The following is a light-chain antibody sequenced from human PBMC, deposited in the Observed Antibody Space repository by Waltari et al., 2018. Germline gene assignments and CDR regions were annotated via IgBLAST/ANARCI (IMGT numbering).Light chain of an antibody. V-gene: IGLV1-40*01. CDR3: QSYDSSLRV. CDR1: SSNIGAGYD. Sequence: QSVLTQPPSVSGAPGQRVTISCTGSSSNIGAGYDVHWYQQLPGTAPKLLIYGNGNRPTAVPDRFSGSKSGTSASLAITGLQAEDEADYYCQSYDSSLRVFGTGTKVTVL. J-gene: IGLJ1*01. CDR2: GNG.